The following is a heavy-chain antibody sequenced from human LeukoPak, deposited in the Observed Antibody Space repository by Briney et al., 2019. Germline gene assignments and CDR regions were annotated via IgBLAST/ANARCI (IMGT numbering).Heavy chain of an antibody. J-gene: IGHJ4*02. CDR2: IYGGGNI. CDR1: GFTVSSNY. CDR3: AKAYGGNSYVYFDY. D-gene: IGHD4-23*01. Sequence: PGGSLRLSCAASGFTVSSNYMNWVRQAPGKGLEWVSVIYGGGNIYYADSVKGRFTISRDNSKNTLYLQMNSLRAEDTAVYYCAKAYGGNSYVYFDYWGQGTLVTVSS. V-gene: IGHV3-53*01.